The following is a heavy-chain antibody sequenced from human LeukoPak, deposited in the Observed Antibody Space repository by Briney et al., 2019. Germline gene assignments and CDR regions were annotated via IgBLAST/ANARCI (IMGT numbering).Heavy chain of an antibody. CDR2: IYYICSN. D-gene: IGHD3-10*01. CDR1: SCADSRDY. Sequence: ADTLALPGSGCSCADSRDYWRWIRQPSGRGLEWIRYIYYICSNNYNRSLKSRLTISVDTTMNQFSLKLSSVTAAGTAVYYCARGYYGSGSVHCDYWGQGTLVTVSS. V-gene: IGHV4-59*02. J-gene: IGHJ4*02. CDR3: ARGYYGSGSVHCDY.